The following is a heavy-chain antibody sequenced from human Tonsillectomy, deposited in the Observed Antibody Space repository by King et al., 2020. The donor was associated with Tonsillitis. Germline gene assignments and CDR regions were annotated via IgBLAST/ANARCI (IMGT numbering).Heavy chain of an antibody. CDR1: GFTFDDYA. V-gene: IGHV3-9*03. CDR3: AIDLGLGEWELLFDY. D-gene: IGHD1-26*01. J-gene: IGHJ4*02. Sequence: VQLVESGGGLVQPGRSLRLSCAASGFTFDDYAMHWVRQAPGKGLEWVSGISWNSGSIGYADSVKGRFTISRDNAKNSLYLQMNSLRAEDMALYYCAIDLGLGEWELLFDYWGQGTLVTVSS. CDR2: ISWNSGSI.